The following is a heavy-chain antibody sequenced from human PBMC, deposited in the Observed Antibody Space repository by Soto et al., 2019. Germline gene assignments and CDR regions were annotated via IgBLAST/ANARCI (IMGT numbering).Heavy chain of an antibody. CDR1: VFVFDNHS. D-gene: IGHD3-9*01. CDR3: AKEMDGYNFKNFEF. Sequence: SXRLSCSASVFVFDNHSMDWFRHSPGKGLEWVSGISWNSNHIAYADSVKGRLTISRDNAKNFLYLQLNNLSTDDTALYYCAKEMDGYNFKNFEFWGRGTQVTVYS. CDR2: ISWNSNHI. V-gene: IGHV3-9*01. J-gene: IGHJ4*02.